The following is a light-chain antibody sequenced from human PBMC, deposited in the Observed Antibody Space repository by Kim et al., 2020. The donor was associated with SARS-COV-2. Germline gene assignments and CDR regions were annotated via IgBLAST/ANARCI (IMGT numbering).Light chain of an antibody. CDR2: DAS. V-gene: IGKV1-33*01. CDR3: QQYDNLPYT. J-gene: IGKJ2*01. Sequence: DIQMTQSPSSLSSSVGDRVTVTCQASQDSSNYLNWYQQKPGKSPKLLIYDASNLETGVPSRFRGSGSGTDFTFTISSLQPEDIATYDCQQYDNLPYTFGQGTKLEI. CDR1: QDSSNY.